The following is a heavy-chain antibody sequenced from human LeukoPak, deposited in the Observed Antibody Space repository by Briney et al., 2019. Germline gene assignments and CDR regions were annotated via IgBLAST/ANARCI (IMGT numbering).Heavy chain of an antibody. J-gene: IGHJ4*03. CDR2: INPNSGAT. CDR3: ARGVLRGSGSFDY. CDR1: GYTFIAYY. V-gene: IGHV1-2*02. Sequence: ASVRVSCKASGYTFIAYYIHWMRPAPGQGLEWMGWINPNSGATNYAQKFQGRITMTRDTSINTAYMELYSLNSDDTAVYFCARGVLRGSGSFDYWGQGSLVTVSS. D-gene: IGHD6-19*01.